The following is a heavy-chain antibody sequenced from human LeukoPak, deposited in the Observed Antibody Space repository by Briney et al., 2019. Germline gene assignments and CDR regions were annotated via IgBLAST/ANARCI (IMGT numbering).Heavy chain of an antibody. CDR3: ARDIAGY. J-gene: IGHJ4*02. CDR1: AYTFTGYY. V-gene: IGHV1-2*04. D-gene: IGHD3-16*02. Sequence: ASVKVSCTASAYTFTGYYKHRERQAPGQGLEWMGWINPNSGGTNYAHKFQGWVTMTRDTSSSTAYMEQSRLGSDDTAVYYCARDIAGYWGQGTLVTVSS. CDR2: INPNSGGT.